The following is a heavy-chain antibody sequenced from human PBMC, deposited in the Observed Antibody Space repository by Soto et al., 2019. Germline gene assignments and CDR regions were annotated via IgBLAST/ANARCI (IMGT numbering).Heavy chain of an antibody. J-gene: IGHJ4*02. CDR3: ARDFYYHGSGTMGGYFDY. CDR1: GVTVSSNY. V-gene: IGHV3-66*01. CDR2: IYSGGST. D-gene: IGHD3-10*01. Sequence: EVQLVESGGGLVQPGGSLRLSCAASGVTVSSNYMSWVRQAPGQGLEWVSVIYSGGSTYYADSVKGRFTISRDNSKNTVYLQMNSLRAEDTAVYYCARDFYYHGSGTMGGYFDYWGQVTLVTVSS.